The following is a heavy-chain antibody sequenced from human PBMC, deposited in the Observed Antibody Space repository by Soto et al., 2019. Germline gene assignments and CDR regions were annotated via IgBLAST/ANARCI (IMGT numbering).Heavy chain of an antibody. CDR2: IFSNDEK. D-gene: IGHD3-10*01. V-gene: IGHV2-26*01. J-gene: IGHJ5*02. CDR3: ARRRGAGFQLEP. CDR1: GFSLSNARMG. Sequence: QVTLKESGPVLVKPTETLTLTCTVSGFSLSNARMGVSWIRQPPGKALEWLAHIFSNDEKSYTTSLKSRLTIPTDPSKRQVDLSMSILDPVKTARDYHARRRGAGFQLEPWGQRNLVTVSS.